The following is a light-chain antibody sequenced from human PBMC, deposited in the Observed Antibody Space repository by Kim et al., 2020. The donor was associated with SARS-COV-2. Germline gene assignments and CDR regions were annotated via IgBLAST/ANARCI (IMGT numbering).Light chain of an antibody. V-gene: IGLV3-21*04. CDR1: NIGSKS. CDR2: YDS. Sequence: PGKAARITCGGNNIGSKSVDWYQQKPGQAPVLVIYYDSDRPSGIPERFSGSNSGNTATLTISRVEAGDEADYYCQVWDSSSDRVVFGGGTQLTVL. CDR3: QVWDSSSDRVV. J-gene: IGLJ2*01.